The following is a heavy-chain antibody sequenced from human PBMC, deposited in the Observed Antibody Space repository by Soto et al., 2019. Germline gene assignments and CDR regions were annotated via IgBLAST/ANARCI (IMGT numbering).Heavy chain of an antibody. CDR1: GFTFSSYA. D-gene: IGHD6-19*01. CDR3: AKDKVWSSGWYDHDAFDI. CDR2: ISGSGGST. V-gene: IGHV3-23*01. J-gene: IGHJ3*02. Sequence: GGSLRLSCAASGFTFSSYAMSWVRQAPGKGLEWVSAISGSGGSTYYADSVKGRFTISRDNSKNTLYLQMNSLRAEDTAVYYCAKDKVWSSGWYDHDAFDIWGQGTMVTVSS.